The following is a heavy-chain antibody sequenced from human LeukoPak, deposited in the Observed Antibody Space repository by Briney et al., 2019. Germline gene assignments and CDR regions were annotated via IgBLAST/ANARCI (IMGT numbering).Heavy chain of an antibody. CDR1: GFTFSSYA. Sequence: GGSLRLSCAASGFTFSSYAMHWVRQAPGKGLEWVAVISYDGSNKYYADSVKGRFTISRDNSKSTLYLQMNSLRAEDTAVYYCARDRGSYSDAFDIWGQGTMVTVSS. J-gene: IGHJ3*02. V-gene: IGHV3-30-3*01. D-gene: IGHD1-26*01. CDR3: ARDRGSYSDAFDI. CDR2: ISYDGSNK.